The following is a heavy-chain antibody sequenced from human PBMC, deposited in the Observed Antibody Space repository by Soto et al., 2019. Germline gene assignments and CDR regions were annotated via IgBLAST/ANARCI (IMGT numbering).Heavy chain of an antibody. CDR3: ARAFFSQELRRRSGTTGY. Sequence: ASVKVSCKASGYTFTSYDINWVRQATGQGLEWMGWMNPNSGNTGYAQKFQGRVTMTRNTSISTAYMELSSLRSEDTAVYYCARAFFSQELRRRSGTTGYWGQGTLVTVSS. V-gene: IGHV1-8*01. J-gene: IGHJ4*02. CDR1: GYTFTSYD. CDR2: MNPNSGNT. D-gene: IGHD1-1*01.